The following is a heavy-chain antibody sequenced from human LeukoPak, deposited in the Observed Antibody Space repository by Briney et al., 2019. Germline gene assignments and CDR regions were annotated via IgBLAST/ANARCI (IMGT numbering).Heavy chain of an antibody. D-gene: IGHD3-3*01. CDR1: GYTFTGYY. Sequence: ASVKVSCKXSGYTFTGYYMHWVRQAPGQGLEGMGWINPNSGGTNYAQKFQGRVTMTRDTSISTAYMELSRLRSDDTAVYYCARDQDFWSGYYSYFDYWGRGTLVTVSS. CDR3: ARDQDFWSGYYSYFDY. J-gene: IGHJ4*02. CDR2: INPNSGGT. V-gene: IGHV1-2*02.